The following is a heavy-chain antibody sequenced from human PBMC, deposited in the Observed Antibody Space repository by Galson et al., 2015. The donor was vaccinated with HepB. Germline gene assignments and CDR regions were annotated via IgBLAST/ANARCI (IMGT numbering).Heavy chain of an antibody. CDR3: ASGDSGYGKKLDY. J-gene: IGHJ4*02. Sequence: SLRLSCAASGFTFSSYSMNWVRQAPGKGLEWVSSISSSSSYIYYADSVKGRFTISRDNAKNSLYLQMNSLKASDTAMYYCASGDSGYGKKLDYWGQGTLVTVSS. CDR2: ISSSSSYI. CDR1: GFTFSSYS. D-gene: IGHD5-12*01. V-gene: IGHV3-21*04.